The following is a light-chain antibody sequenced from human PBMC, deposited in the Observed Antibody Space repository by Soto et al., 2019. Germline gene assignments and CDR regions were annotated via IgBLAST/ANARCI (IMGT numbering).Light chain of an antibody. J-gene: IGKJ1*01. Sequence: EIVLTQSPGTLSLSPGERATLSCRASQSVSSTFLAWYQQKPGQAPRLLVYGAYSRATAIPDRFSGSGSGTDSTLTISSLEPEDFEVYYCQQYENSPWTFGQGTKVEI. CDR2: GAY. V-gene: IGKV3-20*01. CDR3: QQYENSPWT. CDR1: QSVSSTF.